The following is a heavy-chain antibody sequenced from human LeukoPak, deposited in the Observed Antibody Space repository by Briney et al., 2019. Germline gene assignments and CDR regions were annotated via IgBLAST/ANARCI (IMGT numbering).Heavy chain of an antibody. CDR2: ISYDGSNK. D-gene: IGHD4-17*01. V-gene: IGHV3-30-3*01. J-gene: IGHJ3*02. CDR1: GFPFSNYS. CDR3: ARDRAGDYGDYAPDAFDI. Sequence: GGSLRLSCAASGFPFSNYSMHWVRQAPGKGLEWVAIISYDGSNKYYADSVRGRFTISRDNSKSALFLQMNSLRAEDTAVYYCARDRAGDYGDYAPDAFDIWGQGTMVTVSS.